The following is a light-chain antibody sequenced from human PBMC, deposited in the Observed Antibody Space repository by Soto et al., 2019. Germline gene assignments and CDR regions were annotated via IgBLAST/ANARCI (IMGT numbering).Light chain of an antibody. J-gene: IGLJ2*01. Sequence: QAVVTQPPSVSGAPGQSVTISCTGSSSNIGAGYDVHWYQQLPRTAPKLVFNGKTNRPSGVPDRFSGSKSGTSASLAITGLQAEDEADYYCQSYDSSLSDVVFGGGTQLTVL. CDR2: GKT. CDR3: QSYDSSLSDVV. CDR1: SSNIGAGYD. V-gene: IGLV1-40*01.